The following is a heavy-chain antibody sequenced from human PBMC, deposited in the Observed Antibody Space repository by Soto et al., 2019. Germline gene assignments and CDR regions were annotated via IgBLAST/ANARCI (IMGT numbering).Heavy chain of an antibody. Sequence: QVQLVQSGAEVKKPGASVKVSCKASGYTFTSYGISWVRQAPGQGLEWMGWISAYNGNTNYAQKLQGRVTMTTDTPTRAAYTERRGVRDVDTGVYYSARDAAVGLFDYWGQGTLVTVSS. CDR3: ARDAAVGLFDY. V-gene: IGHV1-18*01. CDR1: GYTFTSYG. J-gene: IGHJ4*02. CDR2: ISAYNGNT. D-gene: IGHD1-26*01.